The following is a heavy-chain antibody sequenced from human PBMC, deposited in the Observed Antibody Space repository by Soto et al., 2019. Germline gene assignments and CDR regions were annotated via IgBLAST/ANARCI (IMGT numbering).Heavy chain of an antibody. D-gene: IGHD3-22*01. CDR3: TTDSHFTMKLLRFDY. CDR2: IKSKIDGGTT. CDR1: GFTFTTSG. Sequence: GASLRLSFAASGFTFTTSGVNWVRQAPGKGLEWVGRIKSKIDGGTTDFAAPVKGRFAISRDDSRNMVYFQMNSLEIEDTALYYCTTDSHFTMKLLRFDYWDLGTLVTVSS. J-gene: IGHJ4*01. V-gene: IGHV3-15*07.